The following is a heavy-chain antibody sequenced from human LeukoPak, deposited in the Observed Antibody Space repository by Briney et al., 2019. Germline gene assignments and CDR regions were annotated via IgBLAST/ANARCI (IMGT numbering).Heavy chain of an antibody. D-gene: IGHD2-8*01. CDR3: ARWGGHCTSGLCYYFDC. J-gene: IGHJ4*02. Sequence: ASVKVSCKASGYTFTGYYMHWVRQASGQGLEWMGWINPNSGGTNYAQKFQGRVTMTRDTSISTAYMELSRLRSDDTAVYYCARWGGHCTSGLCYYFDCWGQGTLVTVSS. CDR2: INPNSGGT. V-gene: IGHV1-2*02. CDR1: GYTFTGYY.